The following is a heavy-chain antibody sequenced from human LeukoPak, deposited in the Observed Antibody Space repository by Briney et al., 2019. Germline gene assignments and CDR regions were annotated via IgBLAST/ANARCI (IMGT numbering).Heavy chain of an antibody. Sequence: PSETLSLTCTVSGGSISSSSYYWGWIRQPPGKGLEWIGSIYYSGSTYYNPSLKSRVTISVDTSKNQFSLKLSSVTAADTAVYYCARLGIQLWLSVDYWGQGTLVTVSS. CDR2: IYYSGST. CDR3: ARLGIQLWLSVDY. V-gene: IGHV4-39*01. CDR1: GGSISSSSYY. J-gene: IGHJ4*02. D-gene: IGHD5-18*01.